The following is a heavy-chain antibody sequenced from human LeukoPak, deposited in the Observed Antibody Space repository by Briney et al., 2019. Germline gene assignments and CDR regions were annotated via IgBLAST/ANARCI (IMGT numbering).Heavy chain of an antibody. CDR3: ARDGPRPYDILTGYYPTPHDY. J-gene: IGHJ4*02. CDR1: GFTFSSYS. V-gene: IGHV3-21*01. Sequence: PGGSLRLSCAASGFTFSSYSMNWVRQAPGKGLEWVSSISSSSSYIYYADSVKGRFTISRDNAKNSLYLQMNSLRAEDTAVYYCARDGPRPYDILTGYYPTPHDYWGQGTLVTVSS. CDR2: ISSSSSYI. D-gene: IGHD3-9*01.